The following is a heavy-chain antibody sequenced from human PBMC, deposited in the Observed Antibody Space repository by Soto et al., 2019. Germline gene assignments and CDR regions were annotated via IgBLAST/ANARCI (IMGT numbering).Heavy chain of an antibody. Sequence: SETLSLTCAVYGGSFSGYYWSWIRQPPGKGLEWIGEINHSGSTNYNPSLKSRVTISVDTSKNQFSLKLSSVTAADTAVYYCARGTLDFWSGLVYYYYMDVWGKGTTVTVSS. J-gene: IGHJ6*03. D-gene: IGHD3-3*01. V-gene: IGHV4-34*01. CDR3: ARGTLDFWSGLVYYYYMDV. CDR2: INHSGST. CDR1: GGSFSGYY.